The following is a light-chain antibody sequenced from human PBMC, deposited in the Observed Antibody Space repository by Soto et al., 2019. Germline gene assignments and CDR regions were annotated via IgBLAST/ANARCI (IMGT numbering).Light chain of an antibody. CDR1: QSISSTY. V-gene: IGKV3-11*01. CDR2: DAS. J-gene: IGKJ5*01. Sequence: SPSTLAASIGERVPITFRALQSISSTYLTWYQQKPGQAPRLLIYDASNRATGIPARFSGSGSGTDFTLTIDNLEPEDFAIYYRQQRNNWPPITFGQGSRLEIK. CDR3: QQRNNWPPIT.